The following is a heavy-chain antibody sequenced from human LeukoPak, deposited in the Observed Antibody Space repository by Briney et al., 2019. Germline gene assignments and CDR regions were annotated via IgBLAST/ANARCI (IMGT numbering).Heavy chain of an antibody. CDR2: VYYSGRT. J-gene: IGHJ4*02. D-gene: IGHD4-17*01. Sequence: PSETLSLTCTVSGGSITTYYWSWIRQPPGKALEWIGYVYYSGRTNYNPSLKSRVTISVGTSKNQFSLKLTTVTAADTAVYYCARSSSGLDYGDYYFDYWGQGTLVTVFS. CDR1: GGSITTYY. CDR3: ARSSSGLDYGDYYFDY. V-gene: IGHV4-59*01.